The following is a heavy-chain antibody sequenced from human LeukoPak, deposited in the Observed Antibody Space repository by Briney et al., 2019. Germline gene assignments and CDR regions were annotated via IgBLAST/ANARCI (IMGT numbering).Heavy chain of an antibody. D-gene: IGHD3-3*01. V-gene: IGHV3-7*01. J-gene: IGHJ5*02. CDR3: ARVQEWFSDWLDP. CDR2: IKQDGSEK. CDR1: GFTFSSYW. Sequence: GGSLRLSCAASGFTFSSYWMSWVRQAPGKGLEWVANIKQDGSEKYYVDSVKGRFTISRDNAKNSLYLQMNSLRAEDTAVYYCARVQEWFSDWLDPWGQGTLVTVSS.